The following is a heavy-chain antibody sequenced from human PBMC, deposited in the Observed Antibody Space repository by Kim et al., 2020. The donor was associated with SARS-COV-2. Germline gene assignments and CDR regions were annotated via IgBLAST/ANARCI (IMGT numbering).Heavy chain of an antibody. Sequence: SVKGQFTISRDNAKNSLYLQMNGLRAEDTAVYYCARARPYYYGSGSEFDYWGQGTLVTVSS. D-gene: IGHD3-10*01. V-gene: IGHV3-48*03. CDR3: ARARPYYYGSGSEFDY. J-gene: IGHJ4*02.